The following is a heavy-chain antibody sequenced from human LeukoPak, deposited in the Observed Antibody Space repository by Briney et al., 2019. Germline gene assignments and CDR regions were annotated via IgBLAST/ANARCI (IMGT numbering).Heavy chain of an antibody. CDR1: GGSFSGCY. Sequence: SETLSLTCAVYGGSFSGCYWSWIRQPPGKGLEWIGEINHSGSTNYNPSLKSRVTISVDTSKNQFSLKLSSVTAADTAVYYCARLYSSGWYNDAFDIWGQGTMVTVSS. CDR2: INHSGST. D-gene: IGHD6-19*01. CDR3: ARLYSSGWYNDAFDI. V-gene: IGHV4-34*01. J-gene: IGHJ3*02.